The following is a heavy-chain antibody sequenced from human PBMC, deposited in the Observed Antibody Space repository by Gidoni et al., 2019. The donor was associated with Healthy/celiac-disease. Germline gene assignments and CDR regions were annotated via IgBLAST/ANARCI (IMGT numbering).Heavy chain of an antibody. CDR1: GFTFSSYS. D-gene: IGHD5-12*01. V-gene: IGHV3-48*04. CDR2: SSSSSSTI. J-gene: IGHJ4*02. Sequence: EVQLVESGGGLLQPGGSLRLSCAASGFTFSSYSMNWVRQAPGKGLEWVSYSSSSSSTIYYADSVKGRFTIYRDNDKNSLYLQMNSLRAEDTAVYYCARDFPVATIPFFDYWGQGTLVTVSS. CDR3: ARDFPVATIPFFDY.